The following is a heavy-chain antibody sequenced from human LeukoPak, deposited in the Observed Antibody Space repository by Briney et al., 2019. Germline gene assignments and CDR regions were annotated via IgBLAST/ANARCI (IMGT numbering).Heavy chain of an antibody. CDR1: GGSISSSSYY. CDR2: IYYSGST. J-gene: IGHJ4*02. CDR3: ARHVYYDILTGYYNPLEFDY. V-gene: IGHV4-39*01. Sequence: SETLSLTCTVSGGSISSSSYYWGWIRQPPGKGLEWIGSIYYSGSTHYNPSLKSRVTISVDTSKNQFSLKLSSVTAADTAVYYCARHVYYDILTGYYNPLEFDYWGQGTLVTVSS. D-gene: IGHD3-9*01.